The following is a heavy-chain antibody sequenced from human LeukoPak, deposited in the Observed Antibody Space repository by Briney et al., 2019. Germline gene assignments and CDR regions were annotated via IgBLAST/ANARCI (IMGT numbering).Heavy chain of an antibody. D-gene: IGHD6-19*01. CDR2: IYYSGST. J-gene: IGHJ5*02. CDR3: ARAPGSGWYP. CDR1: GGSISSSTYY. Sequence: SETLSLTCTVSGGSISSSTYYWGWIRQPPGKGLEWIASIYYSGSTYYNPSLKSRVTISRDTSKNQFSLKLSSVTAADTAVYYCARAPGSGWYPWGQGTLVTVSS. V-gene: IGHV4-39*07.